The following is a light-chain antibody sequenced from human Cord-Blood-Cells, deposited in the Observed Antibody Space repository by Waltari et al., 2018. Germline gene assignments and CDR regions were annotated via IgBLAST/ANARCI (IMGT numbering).Light chain of an antibody. V-gene: IGLV2-14*01. J-gene: IGLJ7*01. CDR3: SSYTSSSTAV. CDR1: SSDAGGYNY. Sequence: QSALTQPASVSGSPGQSITISCTGTSSDAGGYNYVSWYQQHPGKAPKLMIYDVSNRPSGVSNRFSGSKSGNTAPLTISGLQAEDEADYYCSSYTSSSTAVFGGGTQLTVL. CDR2: DVS.